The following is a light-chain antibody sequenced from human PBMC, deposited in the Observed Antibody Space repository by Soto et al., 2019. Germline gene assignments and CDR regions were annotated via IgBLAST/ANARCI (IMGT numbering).Light chain of an antibody. V-gene: IGKV3-11*01. Sequence: EIGMTQSRATLSVSPGDIATLPCRASQSISSNLAWYQQIPGQAPSLLIYGASSRATAIPDTFSGSGSGTDVTLTISSLEPEDFAVYYCQHRSNWPLTFGGGTKV. CDR1: QSISSN. J-gene: IGKJ4*01. CDR2: GAS. CDR3: QHRSNWPLT.